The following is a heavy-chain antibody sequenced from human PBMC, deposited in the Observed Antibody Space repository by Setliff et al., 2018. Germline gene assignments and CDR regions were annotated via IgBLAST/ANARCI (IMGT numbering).Heavy chain of an antibody. CDR3: RMWFGDLLRDY. V-gene: IGHV3-23*01. D-gene: IGHD3-10*01. Sequence: PGGSLRLSCAASGFVFSNFAMNWVRQAPGKGLEWVSTISGGGTNMDYADSVKGRFTISRDNSKNTLYLQMTSLRADDTAMYHCRMWFGDLLRDYWGRGTLVTVSS. CDR2: ISGGGTNM. J-gene: IGHJ4*02. CDR1: GFVFSNFA.